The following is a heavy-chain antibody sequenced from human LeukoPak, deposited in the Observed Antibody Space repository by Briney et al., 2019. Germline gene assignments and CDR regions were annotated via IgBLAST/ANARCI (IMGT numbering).Heavy chain of an antibody. J-gene: IGHJ4*02. D-gene: IGHD3-9*01. CDR1: GGSISSYY. Sequence: PSETLSLTCTVSGGSISSYYWSWIRQPPGKGLEWIGYIYYSGSTNYNPSLKSRVTISVDTSKNRFSLKLSSVTAADTAVYYCARVRYFDWLSIDYWGQGTLVTVSS. V-gene: IGHV4-59*01. CDR3: ARVRYFDWLSIDY. CDR2: IYYSGST.